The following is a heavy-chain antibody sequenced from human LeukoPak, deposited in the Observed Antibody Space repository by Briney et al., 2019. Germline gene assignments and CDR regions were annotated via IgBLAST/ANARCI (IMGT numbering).Heavy chain of an antibody. CDR2: INHSGST. J-gene: IGHJ4*02. CDR1: GDSISSSSSY. D-gene: IGHD1-1*01. V-gene: IGHV4-39*07. CDR3: AKLELGGWNDY. Sequence: PSETLSLTCTVSGDSISSSSSYWGWIRQPPGKGLEWIGEINHSGSTNYNPSLKSRVTISVDTSKNQFSLKLSSVTAADTAVYYCAKLELGGWNDYWGQGTLVTVSS.